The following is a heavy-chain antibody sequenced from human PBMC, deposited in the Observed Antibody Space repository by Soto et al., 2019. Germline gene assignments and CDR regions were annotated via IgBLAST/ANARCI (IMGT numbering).Heavy chain of an antibody. J-gene: IGHJ6*02. D-gene: IGHD3-10*01. Sequence: ASVKVSCNASGYTFTSYYMHWVRQAPGQGLEWMGILNPSGGSTSYAQKFQGRVTMTRDTSTSTVYMELSSLRSEDTAVYYCASSSMVRGVVISYYYYYGMDVGGQGTTVTVSS. V-gene: IGHV1-46*01. CDR3: ASSSMVRGVVISYYYYYGMDV. CDR2: LNPSGGST. CDR1: GYTFTSYY.